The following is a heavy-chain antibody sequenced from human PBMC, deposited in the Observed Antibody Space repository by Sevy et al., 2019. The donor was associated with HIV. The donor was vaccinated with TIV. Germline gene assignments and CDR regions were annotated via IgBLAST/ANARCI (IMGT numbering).Heavy chain of an antibody. CDR2: IKSKTDGGTT. V-gene: IGHV3-15*01. CDR1: GFTFSNAW. J-gene: IGHJ3*02. D-gene: IGHD2-21*01. CDR3: TTGVDCGGDCYWNDAFDI. Sequence: GGSLRLSCAASGFTFSNAWMSWVRQAPGKGLEWVGRIKSKTDGGTTDYAAPVKGRFTISRDDSKNTLYLQMNSLKTEDTAVYYCTTGVDCGGDCYWNDAFDIWGQGTMVTVS.